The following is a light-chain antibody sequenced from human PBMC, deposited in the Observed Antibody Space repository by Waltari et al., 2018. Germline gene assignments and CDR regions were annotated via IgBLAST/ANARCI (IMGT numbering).Light chain of an antibody. V-gene: IGLV3-19*01. CDR1: SLRTYS. CDR2: STD. Sequence: SSELTQDPAVSVALGQTVRITCQGDSLRTYSADWYQQRPGQASILVLFSTDDRPSGIPDRFSGSSSRDTASLTITGTQAEDEADYYCASRDPTANAVVFGGGTKLTVL. J-gene: IGLJ2*01. CDR3: ASRDPTANAVV.